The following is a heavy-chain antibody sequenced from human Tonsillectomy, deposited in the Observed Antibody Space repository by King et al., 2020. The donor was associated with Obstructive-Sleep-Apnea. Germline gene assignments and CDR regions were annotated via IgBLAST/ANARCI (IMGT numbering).Heavy chain of an antibody. J-gene: IGHJ4*02. V-gene: IGHV1-46*01. CDR1: GYTFTGYY. CDR2: IDPSGGST. CDR3: ARGAETFDY. Sequence: VQLVESGAEVKKPGASVKVSCKASGYTFTGYYMHWVRQAPGQGLEWMAIIDPSGGSTDYAQKFQGRVTLTKDTSTSTVYMDLGSLRSEDTAVYYCARGAETFDYWGQGTLVTVAS. D-gene: IGHD1-14*01.